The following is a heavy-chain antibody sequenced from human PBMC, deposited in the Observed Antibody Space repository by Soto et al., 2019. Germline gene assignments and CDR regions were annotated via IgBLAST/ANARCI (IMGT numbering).Heavy chain of an antibody. CDR1: GFTFNSYV. J-gene: IGHJ5*02. V-gene: IGHV3-23*01. CDR2: INVIGNNP. Sequence: EVQLLESGGGLVQPGGSLRLSCAASGFTFNSYVMSWVRQAPGKGLEWVSSINVIGNNPYYADSVKGRFTISRDNSKNTLYLQMSSLRAEDTAVYYCAKPSRPSSVWRGGAWGQGTLVTVSS. CDR3: AKPSRPSSVWRGGA. D-gene: IGHD6-19*01.